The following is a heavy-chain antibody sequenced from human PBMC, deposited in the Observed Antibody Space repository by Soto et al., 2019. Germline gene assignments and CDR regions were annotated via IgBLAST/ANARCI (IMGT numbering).Heavy chain of an antibody. Sequence: QVQLVESGGGVVQPGRSLRLSCAASGFTFSSYAMHWVRQAPGKGLEWVAVISYDGSNKYYADSVKGRFTISRDNSKNTLYLQMNSLRAEDTAVYYCARDAILVAAAIQYNWFDPWGQGTLVTVSS. J-gene: IGHJ5*02. CDR2: ISYDGSNK. CDR3: ARDAILVAAAIQYNWFDP. V-gene: IGHV3-30-3*01. D-gene: IGHD2-2*01. CDR1: GFTFSSYA.